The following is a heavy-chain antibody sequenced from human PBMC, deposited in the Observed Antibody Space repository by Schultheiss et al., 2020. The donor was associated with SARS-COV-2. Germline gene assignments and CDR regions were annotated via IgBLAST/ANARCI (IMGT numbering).Heavy chain of an antibody. V-gene: IGHV3-48*03. D-gene: IGHD6-19*01. CDR1: GFTFDDYA. CDR2: ISSSGSTI. Sequence: GGSLRLSCAASGFTFDDYAMHWVRQAPGKGLEWVSYISSSGSTIYYADSVKGRFTISRDNAKNSLYLQMNSLRAEDTAVYYCAATDFSSGWLDFDYWGQGTLVTVSS. J-gene: IGHJ4*02. CDR3: AATDFSSGWLDFDY.